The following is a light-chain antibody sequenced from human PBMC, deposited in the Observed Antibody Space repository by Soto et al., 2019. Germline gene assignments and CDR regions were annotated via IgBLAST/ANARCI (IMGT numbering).Light chain of an antibody. Sequence: QSVLTQPASVSGSPGQSITISCTGTSSDFGSHNLVSWYQQHPGKAPKLMIYEGSKRPSGVSNRFSGSKSGTSASLAISGLRSEDEADYYCAAWDDSLSGYVFGTGTKVTVL. J-gene: IGLJ1*01. CDR3: AAWDDSLSGYV. CDR2: EGS. CDR1: SSDFGSHNL. V-gene: IGLV2-14*02.